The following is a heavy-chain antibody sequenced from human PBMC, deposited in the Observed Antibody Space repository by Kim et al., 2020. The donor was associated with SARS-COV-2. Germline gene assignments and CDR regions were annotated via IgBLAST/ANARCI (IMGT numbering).Heavy chain of an antibody. CDR3: AKDLVRFGELQLYFDY. Sequence: GGSLRLSCAASGFTFSSYAMSWVRQAPGKGLEWVSAISGSGGSTYYADSVKGRFTISRDNSKNTLYLQMNSLRAEDTAVYYCAKDLVRFGELQLYFDYWGQGTLVTVSS. D-gene: IGHD3-10*01. CDR2: ISGSGGST. J-gene: IGHJ4*02. V-gene: IGHV3-23*01. CDR1: GFTFSSYA.